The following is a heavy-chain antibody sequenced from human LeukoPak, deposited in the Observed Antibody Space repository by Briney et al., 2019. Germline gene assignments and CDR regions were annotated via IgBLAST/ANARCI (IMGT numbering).Heavy chain of an antibody. CDR3: ARQWGGYGSGSYYAY. D-gene: IGHD3-10*01. V-gene: IGHV5-51*01. CDR1: GYSFTSYW. Sequence: GESLKISCKGSGYSFTSYWIAWVRQMPGKGLEWMGIVYPADSDTRYSPSFQGQVTISADKSITTAYLQWNSLKASDTAVYYCARQWGGYGSGSYYAYWGQGTLVTVSS. CDR2: VYPADSDT. J-gene: IGHJ4*02.